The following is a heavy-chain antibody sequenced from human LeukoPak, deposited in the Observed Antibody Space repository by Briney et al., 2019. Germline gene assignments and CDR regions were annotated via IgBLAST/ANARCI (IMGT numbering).Heavy chain of an antibody. Sequence: SETLSLTCAVSGYSISSGYYWGWIRQPPGKGLEWIGSIYHSGITYYNPSLKSRVTISVDTSKNQFSLKLSSVTAADTAVYYCARLSVYHYSGSYLIRGWFDPWGQGTLVTVSS. J-gene: IGHJ5*02. CDR2: IYHSGIT. CDR1: GYSISSGYY. CDR3: ARLSVYHYSGSYLIRGWFDP. V-gene: IGHV4-38-2*01. D-gene: IGHD3-10*01.